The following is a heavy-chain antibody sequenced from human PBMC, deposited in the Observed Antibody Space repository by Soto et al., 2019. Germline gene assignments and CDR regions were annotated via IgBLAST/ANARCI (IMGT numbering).Heavy chain of an antibody. CDR2: IYHSGTT. CDR3: ATEDSGRYLPYYFDY. V-gene: IGHV4-59*08. CDR1: GGSIRNYY. J-gene: IGHJ4*02. Sequence: SETLSLTCTVSGGSIRNYYWSWIRQPPGKGLEWIGNIYHSGTTNYNPSLKSRVTISIDTPKIQFSLKLTSVTAADTAVYYCATEDSGRYLPYYFDYWGQGALVTVSS. D-gene: IGHD1-26*01.